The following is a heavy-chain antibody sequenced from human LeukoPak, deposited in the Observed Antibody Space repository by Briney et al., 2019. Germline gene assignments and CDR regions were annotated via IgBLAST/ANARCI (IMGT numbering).Heavy chain of an antibody. D-gene: IGHD2-15*01. V-gene: IGHV3-53*01. CDR2: IYSGGST. Sequence: ETLSLTCTVSGGSISSNYMSWVRQAPGKGLEWVSVIYSGGSTYYADSVKGRFTISRDNSKNTLYLQMNSLRAEDTAVYYCARDPRGYCSGGSCSWGQGTLVTVSS. CDR1: GGSISSNY. J-gene: IGHJ5*02. CDR3: ARDPRGYCSGGSCS.